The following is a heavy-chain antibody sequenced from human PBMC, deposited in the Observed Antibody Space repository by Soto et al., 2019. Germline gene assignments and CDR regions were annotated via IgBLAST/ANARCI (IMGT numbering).Heavy chain of an antibody. Sequence: QVQLQESGPELVKSSGTLSLTCDVSVVSISSSHWWTWVRQPPGKGLEWIGEMYYSGGANYNPSLKSRVTISLDMSKNQFSLILTSLTAADTAVYYCARAWGWVAGPVPDYWGQGTLVTVSS. CDR3: ARAWGWVAGPVPDY. V-gene: IGHV4-4*02. CDR1: VVSISSSHW. J-gene: IGHJ4*02. D-gene: IGHD6-19*01. CDR2: MYYSGGA.